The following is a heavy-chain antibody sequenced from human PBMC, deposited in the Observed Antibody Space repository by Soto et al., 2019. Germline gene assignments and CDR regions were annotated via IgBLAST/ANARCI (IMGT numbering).Heavy chain of an antibody. D-gene: IGHD1-1*01. V-gene: IGHV3-30-3*01. CDR3: ARDELVRGGYYYYYGMDV. Sequence: QVQLVESGGGVVQPGRSLRLSCAASGFTFSSYAMHWVRQAPGKGLEWVAVISYDGSNKYYADSVKGRFTISRDNSKNTLYLQMNSLRAEDTAVYYCARDELVRGGYYYYYGMDVWGQGTTVTVSS. CDR2: ISYDGSNK. J-gene: IGHJ6*02. CDR1: GFTFSSYA.